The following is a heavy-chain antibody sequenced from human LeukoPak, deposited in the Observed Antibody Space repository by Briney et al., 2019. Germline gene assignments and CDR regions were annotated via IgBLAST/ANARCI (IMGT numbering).Heavy chain of an antibody. V-gene: IGHV1-8*01. D-gene: IGHD3-10*01. J-gene: IGHJ4*02. Sequence: ASVKVSCKASGYTFTTYDLNWVRQATGQGLEWMGWMNPNSGNTGYAQEFQGRVTMTRNISITTAYMELSNLTSEDTAVYYCARRIRRAPTDYWGQGTLVTVSS. CDR3: ARRIRRAPTDY. CDR2: MNPNSGNT. CDR1: GYTFTTYD.